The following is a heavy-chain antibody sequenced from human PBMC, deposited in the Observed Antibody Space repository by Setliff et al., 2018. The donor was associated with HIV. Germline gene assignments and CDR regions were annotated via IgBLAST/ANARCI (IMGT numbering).Heavy chain of an antibody. CDR2: INHSGST. J-gene: IGHJ3*02. V-gene: IGHV4-34*01. CDR1: GGSSSGYY. CDR3: ARRHGSGSLDAFDI. Sequence: KLSETMSLTCAVSGGSSSGYYWSWIRQPPGKGLEWSGEINHSGSTNYNPSLSSRVTISVVTSKNQFSLKLSSVTAADTAVYYCARRHGSGSLDAFDIWGQGTMVTVSS. D-gene: IGHD3-10*01.